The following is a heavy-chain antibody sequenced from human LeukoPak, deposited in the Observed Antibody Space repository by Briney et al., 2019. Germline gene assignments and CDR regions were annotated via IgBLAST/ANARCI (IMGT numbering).Heavy chain of an antibody. CDR3: ASEELLDPYYYGMDV. CDR2: IKKDGSEE. D-gene: IGHD1-7*01. CDR1: GFTFSAYS. V-gene: IGHV3-7*01. Sequence: GGSLRLSCATSGFTFSAYSMTWVRQAPGKGLEWVANIKKDGSEEHYVDSVKGRFTISRDNAKKSLYLQMNSLRAEDTAVYYCASEELLDPYYYGMDVWGQGTTVTVSS. J-gene: IGHJ6*02.